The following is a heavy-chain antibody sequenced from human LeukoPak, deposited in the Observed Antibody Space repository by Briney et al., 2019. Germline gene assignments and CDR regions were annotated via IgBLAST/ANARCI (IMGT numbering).Heavy chain of an antibody. Sequence: ASVKVSCKASGYTFTSYAMHWVRRAPGQRLEWMGWINAGNGNTKYSQKFQGRVTITRDTSASTAYMELSSLRSEDTAVYYCARDWGKEVGYYFDYWGQGTLVTVSS. CDR3: ARDWGKEVGYYFDY. V-gene: IGHV1-3*01. CDR1: GYTFTSYA. CDR2: INAGNGNT. D-gene: IGHD3-16*01. J-gene: IGHJ4*02.